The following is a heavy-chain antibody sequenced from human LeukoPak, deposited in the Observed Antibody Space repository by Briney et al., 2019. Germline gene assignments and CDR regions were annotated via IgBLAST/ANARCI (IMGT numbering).Heavy chain of an antibody. J-gene: IGHJ4*02. Sequence: SETLSLTCTVSGGSISSGSYYWSWIWQPAGKGLEWIGRIYTSGSTNYNPSLKSRVTISVDTSKNQFSLKLSSVTAADTAVYYCARGGASFDYWGQGTLVTVSS. D-gene: IGHD5-12*01. V-gene: IGHV4-61*02. CDR3: ARGGASFDY. CDR2: IYTSGST. CDR1: GGSISSGSYY.